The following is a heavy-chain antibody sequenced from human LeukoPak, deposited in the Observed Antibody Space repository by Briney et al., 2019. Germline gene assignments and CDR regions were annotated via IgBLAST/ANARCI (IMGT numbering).Heavy chain of an antibody. V-gene: IGHV1-69*13. CDR1: GGTFSSYA. Sequence: SVKVSCKASGGTFSSYAISWVRQAPGQGLEWMGGIIPIFGTANYAQKFQGRVTITADESTSTAYMELSSLRSEDTAVYYCARGDRVLRFLEWANNHYYYYMDVWAKGPRSPSP. J-gene: IGHJ6*03. CDR3: ARGDRVLRFLEWANNHYYYYMDV. D-gene: IGHD3-3*01. CDR2: IIPIFGTA.